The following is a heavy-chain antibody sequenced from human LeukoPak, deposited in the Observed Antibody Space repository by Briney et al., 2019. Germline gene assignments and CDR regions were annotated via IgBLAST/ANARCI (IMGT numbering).Heavy chain of an antibody. CDR3: ARRVATTDHFDY. CDR2: ISGYNGNT. CDR1: GYTFTSYG. Sequence: ASVKVSCTASGYTFTSYGIGWVRQAPGQGLEWMGWISGYNGNTNSAQKVQGRVTMTTDTSTTTAYMELRSLRSDDTAVYYCARRVATTDHFDYWGQGTLVTVSS. J-gene: IGHJ4*02. D-gene: IGHD5-12*01. V-gene: IGHV1-18*01.